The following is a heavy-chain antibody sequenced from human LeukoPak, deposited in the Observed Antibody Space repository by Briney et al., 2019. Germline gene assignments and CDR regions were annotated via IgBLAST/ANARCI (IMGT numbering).Heavy chain of an antibody. CDR1: GFTFSSYA. CDR2: ISSSGSTI. Sequence: GGSLRLSCAASGFTFSSYAMSWIRQAPGKGLEWVSYISSSGSTIYYADSVKGRFTISRDNAKTSLYLQMNSLRAEDTAVYYCAREHDYGDYAVDYWGQGTLVTVSS. J-gene: IGHJ4*02. V-gene: IGHV3-11*04. CDR3: AREHDYGDYAVDY. D-gene: IGHD4-17*01.